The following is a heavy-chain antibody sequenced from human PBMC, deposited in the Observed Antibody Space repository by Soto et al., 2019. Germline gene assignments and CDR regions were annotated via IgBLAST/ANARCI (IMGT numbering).Heavy chain of an antibody. CDR2: INPNSGGT. Sequence: ASVKVSCKASGYTFTGYYMHWLRQAPGQGLEWMGWINPNSGGTNYAQKFQGWVTMTRDTSISTAYMELSRLRSDDTAVYYCAREWTTDYYGSGSYYPSDYYYYGMDVWGQGTTVTVSS. CDR3: AREWTTDYYGSGSYYPSDYYYYGMDV. J-gene: IGHJ6*02. CDR1: GYTFTGYY. V-gene: IGHV1-2*04. D-gene: IGHD3-10*01.